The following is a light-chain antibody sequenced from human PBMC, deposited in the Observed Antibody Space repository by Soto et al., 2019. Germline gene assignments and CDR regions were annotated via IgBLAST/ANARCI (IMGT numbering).Light chain of an antibody. Sequence: QSVLTQPPSASGTPGPRVTISCFGRNSNIGSNSVYWYQQFPGTAPKLLIYYSNQRPSGVPDRFSGSKSVTSASLAISGLRSGDEADYYCAAWDDSLSGWVFGGGTKVTVL. V-gene: IGLV1-47*02. CDR1: NSNIGSNS. J-gene: IGLJ3*02. CDR2: YSN. CDR3: AAWDDSLSGWV.